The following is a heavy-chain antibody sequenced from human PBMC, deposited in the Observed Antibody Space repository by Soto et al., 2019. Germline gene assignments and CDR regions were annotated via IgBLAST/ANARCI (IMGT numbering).Heavy chain of an antibody. CDR1: GFTFSDYA. CDR3: ARGSFDGYFAY. V-gene: IGHV3-30*04. CDR2: ISYDGRNK. D-gene: IGHD3-9*01. J-gene: IGHJ4*02. Sequence: QVQLVESGGGVVQPGRSLRLSCAASGFTFSDYAMHWVRQAPGKGLEWVTFISYDGRNKHYADSVEGRFTISRDNSKNTVYLQVSSLRPEGTALYYWARGSFDGYFAYWGQGTLVTVSS.